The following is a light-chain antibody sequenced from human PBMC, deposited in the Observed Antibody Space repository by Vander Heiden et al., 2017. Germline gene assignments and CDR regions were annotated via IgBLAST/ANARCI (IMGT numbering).Light chain of an antibody. CDR1: QTVTRY. CDR2: DAS. CDR3: QQRVSGPPSIT. V-gene: IGKV3-11*01. Sequence: EIVLTQSPATLSLSPGERATLSCRASQTVTRYLAWYQQKPGQAPRLLIYDASNRATGIQARFSGSGDGTDFSLTISSLEPEDFAVYYCQQRVSGPPSITFGQGTRMEIK. J-gene: IGKJ5*01.